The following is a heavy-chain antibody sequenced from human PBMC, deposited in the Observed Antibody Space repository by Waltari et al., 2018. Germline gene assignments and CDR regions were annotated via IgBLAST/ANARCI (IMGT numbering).Heavy chain of an antibody. V-gene: IGHV4-4*09. J-gene: IGHJ3*02. CDR3: AREHYYDSSGYHDAFDI. Sequence: QVQLQESGPGLVKPSETLSLTCTVSGGSISSYYWSWIRQPPGKGLEWIGYIYTSGSTNYNPSLKSRVTISVDTSKNQFSLKLSSVTAADTAVYYCAREHYYDSSGYHDAFDIWGQGTMVTVSS. CDR1: GGSISSYY. D-gene: IGHD3-22*01. CDR2: IYTSGST.